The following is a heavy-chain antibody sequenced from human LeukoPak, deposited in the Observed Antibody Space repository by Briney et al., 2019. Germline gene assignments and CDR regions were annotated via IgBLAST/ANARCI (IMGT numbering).Heavy chain of an antibody. D-gene: IGHD3-10*01. CDR3: ARAGYGSGIYMDV. Sequence: GGSLRLSCAASGFSFSSYWMHWVRQAPGKGLVWVSRINGDGSITRSADSVKDRFTISMDNAKNTLYLQMSSLGAEDTAVYWCARAGYGSGIYMDVWGKGTTVTISS. CDR2: INGDGSIT. CDR1: GFSFSSYW. J-gene: IGHJ6*03. V-gene: IGHV3-74*01.